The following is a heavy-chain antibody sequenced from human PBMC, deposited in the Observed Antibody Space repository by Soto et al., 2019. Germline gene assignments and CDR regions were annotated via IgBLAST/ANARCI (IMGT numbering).Heavy chain of an antibody. Sequence: SQTLSLTCAISGDSVSSNSAAWNWIRQSPSRGLEWLGRTYYRSKWYNDYAVSVRSRITINPDTSKNQFSLQLNSVTPEDTAVYYCASDRRYSSSWYRGYNWFDPWGQGTLVTVSS. V-gene: IGHV6-1*01. D-gene: IGHD6-13*01. J-gene: IGHJ5*02. CDR2: TYYRSKWYN. CDR3: ASDRRYSSSWYRGYNWFDP. CDR1: GDSVSSNSAA.